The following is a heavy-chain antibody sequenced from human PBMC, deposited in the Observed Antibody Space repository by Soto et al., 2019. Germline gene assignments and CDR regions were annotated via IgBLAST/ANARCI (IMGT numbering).Heavy chain of an antibody. CDR1: GGTFSSYT. CDR3: ARLAVAGNGGAWFDP. V-gene: IGHV1-69*02. D-gene: IGHD6-19*01. J-gene: IGHJ5*02. Sequence: GASVKVSCKASGGTFSSYTISWVRQAPGQGLEWMGRIIPILGIANYAQKFQGRVTITADKSTSTAYMELSSLRSEDTAVYYCARLAVAGNGGAWFDPWGQGTLVTVSS. CDR2: IIPILGIA.